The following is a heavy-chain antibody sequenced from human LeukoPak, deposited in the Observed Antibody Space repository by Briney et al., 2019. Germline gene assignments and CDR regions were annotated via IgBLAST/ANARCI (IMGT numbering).Heavy chain of an antibody. J-gene: IGHJ5*02. V-gene: IGHV3-53*01. CDR3: ARERELHNWFDP. Sequence: GGSLRLSCAASGFTVSSNYTSWVRQAPGKGLEWVSVIYSGGSTYYADSVKGRFTISRDNSKNTLYLQMNSLRAEDTAVYYCARERELHNWFDPWGQGTLVTVSS. D-gene: IGHD1-26*01. CDR1: GFTVSSNY. CDR2: IYSGGST.